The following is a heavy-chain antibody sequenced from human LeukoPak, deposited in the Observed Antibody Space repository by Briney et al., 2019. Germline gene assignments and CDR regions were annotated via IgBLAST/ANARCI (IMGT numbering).Heavy chain of an antibody. CDR1: GGTFSSYA. D-gene: IGHD3-9*01. CDR3: ATTRSHYDILTGYSDY. CDR2: IIPILGIA. J-gene: IGHJ4*02. Sequence: SVKVSCKASGGTFSSYAISWVRQATGQGLEWMGRIIPILGIANYAQKFQGRVTITADKSTSTAYMELSSLRSEDTAVYYCATTRSHYDILTGYSDYWAQGTLVTVSS. V-gene: IGHV1-69*04.